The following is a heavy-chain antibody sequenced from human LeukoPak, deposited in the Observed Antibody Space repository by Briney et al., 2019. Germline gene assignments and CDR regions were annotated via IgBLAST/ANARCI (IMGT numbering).Heavy chain of an antibody. D-gene: IGHD3-10*01. CDR3: AKELLSHYYGSGSYRVTFDY. CDR2: ISFSSNTR. V-gene: IGHV3-48*04. J-gene: IGHJ4*02. CDR1: GFTFSSSN. Sequence: GGSLRLSCAASGFTFSSSNTNWVRQAPGKGLEWVSYISFSSNTRYYADSVKGRFTISRDNAKNSLYLQMNSLRAEDTALYYCAKELLSHYYGSGSYRVTFDYWGQGTLVTVSS.